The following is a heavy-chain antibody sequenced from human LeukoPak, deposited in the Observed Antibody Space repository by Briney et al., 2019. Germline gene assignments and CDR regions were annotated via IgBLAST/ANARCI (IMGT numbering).Heavy chain of an antibody. J-gene: IGHJ4*02. Sequence: PSETLSLTCTVSGGSISSSSYYWGWIRQPPGKGLEWIGIIYYSGSTYSNPSLKSRVTISVDTSKNQFSLNLNSVTAADTAVYYCARQAAIVTRDFHYWGQGTLVTVSS. CDR3: ARQAAIVTRDFHY. CDR2: IYYSGST. V-gene: IGHV4-39*01. CDR1: GGSISSSSYY. D-gene: IGHD5-18*01.